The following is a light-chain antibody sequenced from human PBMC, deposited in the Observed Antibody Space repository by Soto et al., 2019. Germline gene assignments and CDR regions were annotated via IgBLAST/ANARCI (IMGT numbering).Light chain of an antibody. Sequence: QSALTQPPSVSAAPGQKVTTSCSGSSSNIGGNSVSWYQQLPGTAPKLLIYDDNKRPSGIPDRFSGSKSGTSATLGITGFQTGDEADYYCGSWDSSLSAYVFGTGPKVTVL. V-gene: IGLV1-51*01. CDR3: GSWDSSLSAYV. J-gene: IGLJ1*01. CDR1: SSNIGGNS. CDR2: DDN.